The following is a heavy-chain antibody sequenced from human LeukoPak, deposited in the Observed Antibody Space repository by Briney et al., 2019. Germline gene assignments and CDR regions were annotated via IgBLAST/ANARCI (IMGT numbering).Heavy chain of an antibody. V-gene: IGHV1-2*02. CDR2: INPDSGVT. J-gene: IGHJ4*02. D-gene: IGHD3-10*01. Sequence: GSVKVSCKTSGYTFTGSYVHWVRQAPGQGLEWMGWINPDSGVTNYAQKFQGRVTMTRDTSISTGYMELSSLRSDDTAVYFCARVLPGEGQIHSWGQGTLVTVSS. CDR3: ARVLPGEGQIHS. CDR1: GYTFTGSY.